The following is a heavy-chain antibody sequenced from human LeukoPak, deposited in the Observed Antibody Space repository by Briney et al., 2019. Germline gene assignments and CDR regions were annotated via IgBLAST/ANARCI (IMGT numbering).Heavy chain of an antibody. CDR1: GFIFDDYG. V-gene: IGHV3-20*04. D-gene: IGHD2-21*02. Sequence: PGGSLRLSCAASGFIFDDYGMSWVRQLPGKGLEWVSAIHWNGAKTRYADSVKGRFTISRDNAKDSLYLQMNNLRDEDTALYYCARECGGDCSYDGDAFDIWGQGTMVTVSS. CDR2: IHWNGAKT. CDR3: ARECGGDCSYDGDAFDI. J-gene: IGHJ3*02.